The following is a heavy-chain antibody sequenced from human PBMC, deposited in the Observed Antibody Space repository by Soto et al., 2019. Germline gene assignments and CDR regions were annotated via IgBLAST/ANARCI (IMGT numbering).Heavy chain of an antibody. CDR2: IYYSGST. D-gene: IGHD2-15*01. Sequence: SETLSLTCTVSGGSFSSYYWSWIRQPPGKGLEWIGYIYYSGSTNYNPSLKSRVTISVDTSKNQFSLELTSVTAADTAVYYCARHSVSRPFGGSKAPFDYWGQGTLVTVSS. CDR3: ARHSVSRPFGGSKAPFDY. V-gene: IGHV4-59*08. J-gene: IGHJ4*02. CDR1: GGSFSSYY.